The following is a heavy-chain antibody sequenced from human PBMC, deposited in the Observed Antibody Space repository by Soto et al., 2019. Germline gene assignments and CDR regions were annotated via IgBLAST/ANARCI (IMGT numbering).Heavy chain of an antibody. D-gene: IGHD2-2*01. CDR3: ARSQGSSTSLEIYYYYYYGMDV. Sequence: QVQLVQSGAEVKKPGSSVKVSCKASGGTFSSYAISWVRQAPGQGLEWMGGIIPISGTANYAQNCQGRVTITADKSTNTVSMELSSQRSEDTAVYFCARSQGSSTSLEIYYYYYYGMDVWGQGTTVTVSS. CDR2: IIPISGTA. CDR1: GGTFSSYA. J-gene: IGHJ6*02. V-gene: IGHV1-69*06.